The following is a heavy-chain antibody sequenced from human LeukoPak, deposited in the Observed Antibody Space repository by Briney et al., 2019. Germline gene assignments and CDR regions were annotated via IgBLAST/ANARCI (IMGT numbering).Heavy chain of an antibody. CDR2: IIPIFGTA. D-gene: IGHD5-12*01. J-gene: IGHJ6*03. Sequence: SVKLSCKASGGTFSSYAISWGRQAPGQGLEWMGGIIPIFGTANYAQKFQGRVTITADESTSTAYMELSSLRSEDTAVYYCARGGGYSGYDHYYYYYYMDVWGKGTTVTISS. V-gene: IGHV1-69*01. CDR3: ARGGGYSGYDHYYYYYYMDV. CDR1: GGTFSSYA.